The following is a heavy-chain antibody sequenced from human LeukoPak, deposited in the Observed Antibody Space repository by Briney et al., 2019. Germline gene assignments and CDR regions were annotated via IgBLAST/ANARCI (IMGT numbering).Heavy chain of an antibody. CDR2: ISSSGSTI. CDR3: ATLAAAAPGAFDI. CDR1: GFTFSSYE. J-gene: IGHJ3*02. D-gene: IGHD6-13*01. V-gene: IGHV3-48*03. Sequence: GGSLRLSCAASGFTFSSYEMNWVRQAPGKGREWGSYISSSGSTIYYADSVKGRFTISRDNAKNSLYLQMNSLRAEDTAVYYCATLAAAAPGAFDIWGQGTMVTVSS.